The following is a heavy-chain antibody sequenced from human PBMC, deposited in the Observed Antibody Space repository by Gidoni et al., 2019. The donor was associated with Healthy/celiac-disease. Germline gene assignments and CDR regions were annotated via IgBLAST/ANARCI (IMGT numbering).Heavy chain of an antibody. Sequence: SGFTFSSYGMHWVRQAPGKGLEWVAVIWYDGSNKYYADSVKGRFTISRDNSKNTLYLQMNSLRAEDTAVYYCAREGPDCGGDCPRGFDYWGQGTLVTVSS. D-gene: IGHD2-21*02. CDR3: AREGPDCGGDCPRGFDY. CDR1: GFTFSSYG. J-gene: IGHJ4*02. V-gene: IGHV3-33*01. CDR2: IWYDGSNK.